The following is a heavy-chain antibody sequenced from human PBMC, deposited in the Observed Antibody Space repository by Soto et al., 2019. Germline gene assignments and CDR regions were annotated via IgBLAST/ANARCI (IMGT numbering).Heavy chain of an antibody. CDR2: IHYTGST. CDR1: GGSISSYH. V-gene: IGHV4-59*01. Sequence: QVQLQESGPGLVKPSETLSLTCTVSGGSISSYHWSWIRQPPGKGLEWIGYIHYTGSTKYNPSLRGRVTVSVVTSKNQFSLKLRAVSAADTAVYYCGRDAGGRGDGAFDIWGQGTLVTVSS. D-gene: IGHD3-16*01. CDR3: GRDAGGRGDGAFDI. J-gene: IGHJ3*02.